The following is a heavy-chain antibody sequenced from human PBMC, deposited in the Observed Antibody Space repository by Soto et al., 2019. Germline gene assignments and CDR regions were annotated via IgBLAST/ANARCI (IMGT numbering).Heavy chain of an antibody. J-gene: IGHJ4*02. D-gene: IGHD2-15*01. Sequence: QVQLQESGPGLVKPSETLSLTCIVSGGSIRNYYWSWIRQPPGKGPEWIGYINHSGSTNYNPSLKRRVTVSLDASKNQVSLRLTSVTAADTGVYYCARGPTVAAYGREGADYCGQGTLVTGSS. CDR2: INHSGST. CDR1: GGSIRNYY. CDR3: ARGPTVAAYGREGADY. V-gene: IGHV4-59*01.